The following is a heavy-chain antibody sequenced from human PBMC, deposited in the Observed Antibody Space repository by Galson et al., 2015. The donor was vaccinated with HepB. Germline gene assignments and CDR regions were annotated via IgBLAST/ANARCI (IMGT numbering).Heavy chain of an antibody. D-gene: IGHD1-26*01. V-gene: IGHV1-69*13. J-gene: IGHJ4*02. Sequence: SVKVSCKASGGTFSSYAISWVRQAPGQGLEWMGGIIPIFGTATYAQKFQGRVTITADESTSIAYMELSSLRSEDTAVSFCARDGPVEPFDYWGQGTLVTVSS. CDR2: IIPIFGTA. CDR3: ARDGPVEPFDY. CDR1: GGTFSSYA.